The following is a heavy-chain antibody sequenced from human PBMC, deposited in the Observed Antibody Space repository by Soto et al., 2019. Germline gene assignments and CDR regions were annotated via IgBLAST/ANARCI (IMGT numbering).Heavy chain of an antibody. J-gene: IGHJ4*02. V-gene: IGHV3-48*01. Sequence: GGSLRLSCAASGFTFSSYSMNWVRQAPGKGLEWVSYISSSSTTIYYADSVKGRFTISRDNAKNSLYLQMNSLRAEDTAVYYCARDGGSYYYGSGSYSDFDYWGQGTLVTVSS. CDR2: ISSSSTTI. D-gene: IGHD3-10*01. CDR1: GFTFSSYS. CDR3: ARDGGSYYYGSGSYSDFDY.